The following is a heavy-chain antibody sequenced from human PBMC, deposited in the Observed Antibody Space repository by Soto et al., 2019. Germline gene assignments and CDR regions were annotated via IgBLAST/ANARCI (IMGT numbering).Heavy chain of an antibody. Sequence: GASVKVSCKASGGTFSSYAISWVRQAPGQGLEWMGWISAYNGNTNYAQKLQGRVTMTTDTSTSTAYMELRSLRSDDTAVYYCARDLEWRNYDFWSGRNYYYGMDVWGQGTTVTVSS. D-gene: IGHD3-3*01. V-gene: IGHV1-18*01. J-gene: IGHJ6*02. CDR2: ISAYNGNT. CDR1: GGTFSSYA. CDR3: ARDLEWRNYDFWSGRNYYYGMDV.